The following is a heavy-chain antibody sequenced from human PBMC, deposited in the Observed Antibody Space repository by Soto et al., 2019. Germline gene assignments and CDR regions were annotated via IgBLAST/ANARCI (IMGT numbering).Heavy chain of an antibody. CDR2: IYYTGST. CDR1: GGSIRGGGLY. CDR3: ARIEMASIK. J-gene: IGHJ4*02. V-gene: IGHV4-31*03. Sequence: SETPSLTRSVSGGSIRGGGLYWSWLRQSPGKGLEWIGHIYYTGSTFVSPSLKGRLSISLDTSKNQFSLDLNSVTAADTAMYYCARIEMASIKWGRGTLVTVSS. D-gene: IGHD5-12*01.